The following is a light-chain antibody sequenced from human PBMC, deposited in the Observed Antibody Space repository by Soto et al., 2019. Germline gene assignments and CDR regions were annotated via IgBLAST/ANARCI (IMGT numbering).Light chain of an antibody. V-gene: IGLV2-23*01. CDR3: CSYASSSSYV. CDR2: EGT. CDR1: TSDVGGYNL. J-gene: IGLJ1*01. Sequence: QSALTRAASVSGSPGQSISISCSGTTSDVGGYNLVSWYQQHTAKAPKLLIYEGTQRPSGVSSRFSGSKSGNTASLTISGLQAEDEADYYCCSYASSSSYVFGTGTKVTVL.